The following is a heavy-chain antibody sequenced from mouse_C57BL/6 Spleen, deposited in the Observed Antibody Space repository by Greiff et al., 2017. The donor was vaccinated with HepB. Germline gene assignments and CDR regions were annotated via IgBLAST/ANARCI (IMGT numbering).Heavy chain of an antibody. CDR3: TREGYDYDGAWFAY. D-gene: IGHD2-4*01. Sequence: EVKVEESGEGLVKPGGSLKLSCAASGFTFSSYAMSWVRQTPEKRLEWVAYISSGGDYIYYADTVKGRFTIYRDNARNTLYLQMSSLKSEDTAMYYCTREGYDYDGAWFAYWGQGTLVTVSA. V-gene: IGHV5-9-1*02. CDR2: ISSGGDYI. J-gene: IGHJ3*01. CDR1: GFTFSSYA.